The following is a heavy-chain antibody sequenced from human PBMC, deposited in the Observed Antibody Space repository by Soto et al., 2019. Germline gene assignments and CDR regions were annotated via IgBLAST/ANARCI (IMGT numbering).Heavy chain of an antibody. Sequence: ASVTVSCKASGYTFTGYYMHWVRQAPGQGLEWMGWINPNSGGTNYAQKFQGWVTMTRDTSISTAYMELSRLRSDDTAVYYCARDLSEFSEYSSSSRHYYYGMDVWGQGTTVTVSS. J-gene: IGHJ6*02. D-gene: IGHD6-6*01. V-gene: IGHV1-2*04. CDR2: INPNSGGT. CDR1: GYTFTGYY. CDR3: ARDLSEFSEYSSSSRHYYYGMDV.